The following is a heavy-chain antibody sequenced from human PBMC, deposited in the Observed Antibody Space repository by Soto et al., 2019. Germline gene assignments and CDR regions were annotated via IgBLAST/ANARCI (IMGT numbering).Heavy chain of an antibody. J-gene: IGHJ6*02. D-gene: IGHD5-12*01. CDR3: ARDKARSGYLIHYGMDV. CDR2: IIPIFGTA. V-gene: IGHV1-69*13. CDR1: GGTFSSYA. Sequence: ASVKVSCKASGGTFSSYAISWVRQAPGQGLEWMGGIIPIFGTANYAQKFQGRVTITADESTSTAYMELSSLRSEDTAVYYCARDKARSGYLIHYGMDVWGQGTTVTVSS.